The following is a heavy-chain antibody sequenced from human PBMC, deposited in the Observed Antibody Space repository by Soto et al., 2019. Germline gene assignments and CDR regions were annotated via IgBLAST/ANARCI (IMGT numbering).Heavy chain of an antibody. CDR3: ASLRRMIVGTNWFYP. CDR1: DSSLSSYH. J-gene: IGHJ5*02. CDR2: IYYSGST. Sequence: PSETLCLTCTLADSSLSSYHRSWIRKPPAKGLEWIGQIYYSGSTNYNPSLKSRVTISVDTSKNQFSLKLSSVTAADTAVYYCASLRRMIVGTNWFYPWGQGTLVTVSS. D-gene: IGHD3-22*01. V-gene: IGHV4-59*08.